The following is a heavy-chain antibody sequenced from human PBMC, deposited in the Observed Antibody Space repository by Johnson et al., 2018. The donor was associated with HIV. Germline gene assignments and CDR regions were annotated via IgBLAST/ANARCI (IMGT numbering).Heavy chain of an antibody. CDR2: IKEDGSEK. J-gene: IGHJ3*01. Sequence: VQLVESGGGVVQPGGSLRLSCAASGFSFSSNWMSWVRQAPGKGLEWVANIKEDGSEKYYVDSVKGRFTISRDNAKNSLYLQMNSLRAEDTAVYYCAKDPPLATVVTPALWGQGTMVTVSS. V-gene: IGHV3-7*03. D-gene: IGHD4-23*01. CDR3: AKDPPLATVVTPAL. CDR1: GFSFSSNW.